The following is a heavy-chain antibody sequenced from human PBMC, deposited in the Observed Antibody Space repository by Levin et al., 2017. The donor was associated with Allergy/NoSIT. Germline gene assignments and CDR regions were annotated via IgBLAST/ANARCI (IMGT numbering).Heavy chain of an antibody. CDR3: ARRQYSSGSFDY. CDR2: IYYSGST. Sequence: MPSETLSLTCTVSGGSIGSSNHYWAWIRQPPGKGLEWIGRIYYSGSTYYNPSLKSRVTISVDTSKNQFSLKLSSVTAADTAAYYCARRQYSSGSFDYWGQGTLVTVSS. V-gene: IGHV4-39*01. D-gene: IGHD6-19*01. CDR1: GGSIGSSNHY. J-gene: IGHJ4*02.